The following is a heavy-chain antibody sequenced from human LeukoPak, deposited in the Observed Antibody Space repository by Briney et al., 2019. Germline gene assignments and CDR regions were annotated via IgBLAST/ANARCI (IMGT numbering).Heavy chain of an antibody. J-gene: IGHJ3*01. CDR3: IKDMGFDLLKDAFHV. V-gene: IGHV3-9*01. CDR2: ISWDSGSQ. Sequence: PGGSLRLSCVGSGFSLDDYAMHWVRQVPGKGLEWVSSISWDSGSQAYADSVRGRFTISRDNAKNSLYLQMSSLRPEDTAFYYCIKDMGFDLLKDAFHVWGQGTLVTVSS. D-gene: IGHD3-9*01. CDR1: GFSLDDYA.